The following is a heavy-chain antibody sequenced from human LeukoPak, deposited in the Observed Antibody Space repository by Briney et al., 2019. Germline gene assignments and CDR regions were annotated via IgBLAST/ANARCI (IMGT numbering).Heavy chain of an antibody. Sequence: KPSETLSLTCAVFGGSFSGYYWSWIRQPPGKGLEWIGEISHSGSTNYNPSLKSRVTISVDRSKNQFSLKLSSVTAADTAVYYCARHSAVAGDNRFDPWGQGTLVTVSS. CDR2: ISHSGST. D-gene: IGHD6-13*01. CDR3: ARHSAVAGDNRFDP. CDR1: GGSFSGYY. V-gene: IGHV4-34*01. J-gene: IGHJ5*02.